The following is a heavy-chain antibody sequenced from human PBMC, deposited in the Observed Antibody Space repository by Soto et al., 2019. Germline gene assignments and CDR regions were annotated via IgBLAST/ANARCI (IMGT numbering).Heavy chain of an antibody. CDR1: GGSISSGGYY. J-gene: IGHJ6*02. D-gene: IGHD3-3*01. V-gene: IGHV4-31*03. CDR2: IYYSEST. Sequence: SETLSLTCTVSGGSISSGGYYWSWIRRHPGKGLEWIGYIYYSESTYYNPSLKSRITISVDTSKNQFSLKLSSVTAADTAVYYCARGFLEWLSHPYYGMDVWGQGTTVTVSS. CDR3: ARGFLEWLSHPYYGMDV.